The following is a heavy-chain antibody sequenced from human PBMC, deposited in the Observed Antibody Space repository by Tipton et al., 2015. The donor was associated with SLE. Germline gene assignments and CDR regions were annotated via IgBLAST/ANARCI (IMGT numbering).Heavy chain of an antibody. J-gene: IGHJ2*01. D-gene: IGHD4-17*01. V-gene: IGHV4-38-2*01. CDR2: IYHSGNT. CDR3: ARSDYGDWYFAL. CDR1: GYSISSGYF. Sequence: GLVKPSETLSLTCEVSGYSISSGYFWGWIRQPPGKGLEWIGGIYHSGNTYYKPSLKSRVTMSVDTSKNQFSLKLSSVTAADTAVYHCARSDYGDWYFALWGRGTLVTVSS.